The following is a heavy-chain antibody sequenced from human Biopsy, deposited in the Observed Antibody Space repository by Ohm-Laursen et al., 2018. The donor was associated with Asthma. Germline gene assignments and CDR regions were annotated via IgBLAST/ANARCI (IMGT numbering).Heavy chain of an antibody. CDR1: GYSLTDLS. Sequence: WASVKVSCKISGYSLTDLSMHWVRQAPGQGLEWMGGHDHEEGGTVNARRFQGRVTMTEDTSTDTAYMELSSLSSDDTAVYYCASDFPKDYVRYNFQFWGQGTLVTVSS. V-gene: IGHV1-24*01. CDR2: HDHEEGGT. J-gene: IGHJ4*02. D-gene: IGHD4-17*01. CDR3: ASDFPKDYVRYNFQF.